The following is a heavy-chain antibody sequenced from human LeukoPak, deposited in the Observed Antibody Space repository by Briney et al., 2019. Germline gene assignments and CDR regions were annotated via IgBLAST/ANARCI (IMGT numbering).Heavy chain of an antibody. CDR1: GYTFGSDD. CDR3: ARSDHNSWNAFDI. CDR2: INPNNGNL. Sequence: GASVKVSCKASGYTFGSDDINWVRQATGQGLEWMGGINPNNGNLGYAQKFQGRVTITRNTPISTAYMELSSLTSEDTAVYYCARSDHNSWNAFDIWGQGTMVTVSS. V-gene: IGHV1-8*03. J-gene: IGHJ3*02. D-gene: IGHD1-26*01.